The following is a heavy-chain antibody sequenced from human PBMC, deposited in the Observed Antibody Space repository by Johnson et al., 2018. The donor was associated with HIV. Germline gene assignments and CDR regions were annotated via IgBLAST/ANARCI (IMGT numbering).Heavy chain of an antibody. CDR1: GFTLSDHY. CDR3: ALSYSLDAFDI. D-gene: IGHD2-21*01. J-gene: IGHJ3*02. CDR2: TKNKANSYTT. Sequence: VQLVESGGGVVQPGMFVRLSCAASGFTLSDHYMDWVRQAAGKGLEWVGRTKNKANSYTTEYAASVRGRFTISRDDSKNSLYLQMNSLKTEDTAVYYCALSYSLDAFDIWGQGTMVTVSS. V-gene: IGHV3-72*01.